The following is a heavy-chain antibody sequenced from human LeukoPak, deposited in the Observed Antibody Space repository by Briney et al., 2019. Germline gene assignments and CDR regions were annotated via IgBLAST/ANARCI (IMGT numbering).Heavy chain of an antibody. CDR1: GGSISSYY. Sequence: PSETLSLTCTVSGGSISSYYWSWIRQPPGKGLEWIAYMYYSGDTNYNPSLKSRVTISVDTSKNQFSLKLSSVTAADTAVYYCAKGRGVIDYWGQGTLVTVSS. CDR2: MYYSGDT. D-gene: IGHD3-10*01. V-gene: IGHV4-59*01. CDR3: AKGRGVIDY. J-gene: IGHJ4*02.